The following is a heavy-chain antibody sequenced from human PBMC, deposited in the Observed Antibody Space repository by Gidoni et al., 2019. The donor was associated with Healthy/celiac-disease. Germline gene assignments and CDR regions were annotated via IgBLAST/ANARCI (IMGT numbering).Heavy chain of an antibody. CDR2: ISGSVGST. D-gene: IGHD3-16*01. CDR3: ANLYYASVWGSSEFDY. CDR1: GFTVSSYA. Sequence: EVQLLESGGGLVQPGGALRLARAAAGFTVSSYAMSWVRPAPGKGLGWVSAISGSVGSTYYADSVKGRFTISRDNSKNTLYLQMNSLRAEDTAVYSCANLYYASVWGSSEFDYWGQGTLVTVSS. V-gene: IGHV3-23*01. J-gene: IGHJ4*02.